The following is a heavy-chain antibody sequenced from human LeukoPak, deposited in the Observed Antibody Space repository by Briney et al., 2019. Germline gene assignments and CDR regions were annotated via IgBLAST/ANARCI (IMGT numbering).Heavy chain of an antibody. D-gene: IGHD6-19*01. CDR2: ISTDGSTT. J-gene: IGHJ4*02. Sequence: GGSQRLSCAASGFTFSSYWMHWVRQAPWKGLVWVSRISTDGSTTTYADSVKGRFTISRDNAKNSLYLQMNSLRAEDMALYYCAKDIGPVAGSSFDYWGQGTLVTVSS. CDR3: AKDIGPVAGSSFDY. CDR1: GFTFSSYW. V-gene: IGHV3-74*01.